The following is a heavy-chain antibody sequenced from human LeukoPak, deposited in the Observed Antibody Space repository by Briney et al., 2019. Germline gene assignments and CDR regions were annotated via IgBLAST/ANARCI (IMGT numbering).Heavy chain of an antibody. J-gene: IGHJ4*02. CDR1: GYTFTSYD. CDR2: MNPNSGNT. Sequence: GASVKVSCKASGYTFTSYDINCVRQATGQGLEWMGWMNPNSGNTGYAQKFQGRVTMTRNTSISTAYMELSSLRSEDTAVYYCARGRDCSSTSCTDYWGQGTLVTVSS. V-gene: IGHV1-8*01. D-gene: IGHD2-2*01. CDR3: ARGRDCSSTSCTDY.